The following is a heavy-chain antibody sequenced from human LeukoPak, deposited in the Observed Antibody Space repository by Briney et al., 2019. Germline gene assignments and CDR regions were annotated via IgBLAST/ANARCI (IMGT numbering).Heavy chain of an antibody. J-gene: IGHJ5*02. CDR2: INPSGGST. V-gene: IGHV1-46*01. Sequence: ASVKVSCKASGYSFTNYYMHWVRQAPGQGLEWMGIINPSGGSTSYAQKFQGRVTMTRDTSTSTVYMELSSLRSEDTAVYYCARARIVGAKSGWFDPWGQGTLVTVSS. D-gene: IGHD1-26*01. CDR1: GYSFTNYY. CDR3: ARARIVGAKSGWFDP.